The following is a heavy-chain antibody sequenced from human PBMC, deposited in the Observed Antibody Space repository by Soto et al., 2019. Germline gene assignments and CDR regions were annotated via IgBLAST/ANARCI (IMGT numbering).Heavy chain of an antibody. Sequence: QVQLVESGGGVVQPGRSLRLSCAASGFTFSNYAMHWVRQAPGKGLEWVAVISYDGSNKYYADSVKGRFTISRDNSKNTLYLQMNSLRAEDTAVYYCARDKSPYSSGWHNRHFDYWGQGTLVTVSS. D-gene: IGHD6-19*01. CDR3: ARDKSPYSSGWHNRHFDY. J-gene: IGHJ4*02. V-gene: IGHV3-30-3*01. CDR1: GFTFSNYA. CDR2: ISYDGSNK.